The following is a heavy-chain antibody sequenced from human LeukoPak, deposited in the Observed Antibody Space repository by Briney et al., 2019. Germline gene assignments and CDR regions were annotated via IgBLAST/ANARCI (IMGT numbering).Heavy chain of an antibody. Sequence: GGPLTLSSRPSGLPHSDHHKMWMRQATGEAREGVLYINNSSSYTNYADSVKGRFTISRDNAKNSLYLQMNSLRAEDTAVYYCAKGARYCRRGAGENWFDPWGQGTLVTVSS. CDR1: GLPHSDHH. J-gene: IGHJ5*02. CDR3: AKGARYCRRGAGENWFDP. D-gene: IGHD1-26*01. CDR2: INNSSSYT. V-gene: IGHV3-11*03.